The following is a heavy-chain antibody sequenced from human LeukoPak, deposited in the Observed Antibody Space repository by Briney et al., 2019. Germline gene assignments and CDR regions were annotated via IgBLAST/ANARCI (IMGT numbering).Heavy chain of an antibody. CDR2: ISYDGSNK. J-gene: IGHJ4*02. D-gene: IGHD6-19*01. CDR3: AKGYGSGWYVFDY. Sequence: GGSLRLSCAASGFTFSSYGMHWVRQAPGKGLEWVAVISYDGSNKYYADSVKGRFTISRDNSKNTLYLQMNSLRAEDTAVYYCAKGYGSGWYVFDYWGQGILVTVSS. CDR1: GFTFSSYG. V-gene: IGHV3-30*18.